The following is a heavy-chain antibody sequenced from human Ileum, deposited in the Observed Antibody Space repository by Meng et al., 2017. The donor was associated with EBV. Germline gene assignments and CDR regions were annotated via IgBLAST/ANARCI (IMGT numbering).Heavy chain of an antibody. CDR3: ARRGGYDILTPVGWFDP. CDR2: KYHSGST. J-gene: IGHJ5*02. V-gene: IGHV4-30-4*01. CDR1: GGSISSSGNY. Sequence: VHMRGLGPGLVRPTGTLPLTCLASGGSISSSGNYWSWIRQPPGKGLEWIGYKYHSGSTYYNPSLKSRVSMSVDTSRNQFSLKLSSVTAADTAVYYCARRGGYDILTPVGWFDPWGQGTLVTVSS. D-gene: IGHD3-9*01.